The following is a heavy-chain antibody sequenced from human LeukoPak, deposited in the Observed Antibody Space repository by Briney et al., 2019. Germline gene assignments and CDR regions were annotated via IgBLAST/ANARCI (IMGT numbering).Heavy chain of an antibody. CDR1: GFTFSNAW. D-gene: IGHD5-18*01. J-gene: IGHJ4*02. CDR2: IKSKTDGGTT. V-gene: IGHV3-15*01. CDR3: TTDSQGYSYGRGVFDY. Sequence: PGGSLRLSCAASGFTFSNAWMSWVRQAPGKGLEWVGRIKSKTDGGTTDYAAPVKGRFTISRDDSKNTLYLQMNSLKTGDTAVYYCTTDSQGYSYGRGVFDYWGQGTLVTVSS.